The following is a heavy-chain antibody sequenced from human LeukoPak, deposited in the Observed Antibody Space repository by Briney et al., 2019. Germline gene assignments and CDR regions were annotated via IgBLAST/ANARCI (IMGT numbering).Heavy chain of an antibody. Sequence: GGSLRLSCAASGFTFSSYSMNWVRQAPGKGLEWVSSISSSSSYIYCADSVKGRFTISRDNAKNSLYLQMNSLRAEDTAVYYCARELWFGESHRPDYRDAFDIWGQGTMVTVSS. CDR1: GFTFSSYS. J-gene: IGHJ3*02. V-gene: IGHV3-21*01. CDR2: ISSSSSYI. D-gene: IGHD3-10*01. CDR3: ARELWFGESHRPDYRDAFDI.